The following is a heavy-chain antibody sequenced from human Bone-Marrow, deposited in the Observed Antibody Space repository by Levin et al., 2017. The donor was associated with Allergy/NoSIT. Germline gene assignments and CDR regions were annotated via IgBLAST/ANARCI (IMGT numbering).Heavy chain of an antibody. CDR2: ISSSGSTI. CDR1: GFTFSDYY. D-gene: IGHD2-15*01. J-gene: IGHJ3*02. CDR3: AREVRTRYCSGGSCCSRDAFDI. Sequence: GGSLRLSCAASGFTFSDYYMSWIRQAPGKGLEWVSYISSSGSTIYYADSVKGRFTISRDNAKNSLYLQMNSLRAEDTAVYYCAREVRTRYCSGGSCCSRDAFDIWGQGTMVTVSS. V-gene: IGHV3-11*01.